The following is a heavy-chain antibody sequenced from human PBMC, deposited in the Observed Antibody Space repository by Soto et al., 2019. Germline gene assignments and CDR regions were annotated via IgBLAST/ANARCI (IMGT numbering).Heavy chain of an antibody. CDR2: IYHSGST. Sequence: SETLSLTCAVSGGSISSSHWWSWVRQPPGMGLEWIGEIYHSGSTKYNPSLKSRVTISVDKSKNQFSLKLSSVTAADTALYYCARDGALGASGDSSVAFDIWGQGTMVT. J-gene: IGHJ3*02. D-gene: IGHD3-22*01. CDR3: ARDGALGASGDSSVAFDI. CDR1: GGSISSSHW. V-gene: IGHV4-4*02.